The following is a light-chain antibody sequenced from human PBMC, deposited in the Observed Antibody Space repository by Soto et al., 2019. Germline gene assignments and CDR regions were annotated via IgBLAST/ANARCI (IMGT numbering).Light chain of an antibody. CDR2: DAS. J-gene: IGKJ5*01. V-gene: IGKV3-11*01. CDR3: QQRSNWPPIT. Sequence: IVLAQCPGTLSLSPGERATLSCRASQSVSSNLVWYQQKPGQAPRVIIYDASNRATGIPARFSGSGSGTDFTLTISSLEPEDFAVYYCQQRSNWPPITFGQGTRLEIK. CDR1: QSVSSN.